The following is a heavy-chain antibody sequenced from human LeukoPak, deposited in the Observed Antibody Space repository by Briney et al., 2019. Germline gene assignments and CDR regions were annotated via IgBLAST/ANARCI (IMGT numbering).Heavy chain of an antibody. D-gene: IGHD3-9*01. J-gene: IGHJ4*02. CDR3: ARHIANYRILSGYHPDY. V-gene: IGHV4-39*01. Sequence: SETLSLTCTVSGGSINDSSYYWGWIRQSPGRGLEWIGNIYYSGTTYYNPSLKSRVTAFVDTSKNQFFLKLTSVTAADTAVYFCARHIANYRILSGYHPDYWGQGALVTVSS. CDR2: IYYSGTT. CDR1: GGSINDSSYY.